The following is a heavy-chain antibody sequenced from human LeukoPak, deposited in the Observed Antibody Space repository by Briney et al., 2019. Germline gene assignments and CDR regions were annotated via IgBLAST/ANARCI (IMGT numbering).Heavy chain of an antibody. V-gene: IGHV3-66*01. CDR3: ARGQGS. Sequence: GGSLRLSCAASGFGVSSNYMSWVRQAPGKGLEWVSVIFISGSTFYADSVKGRFTISRDTSKNTVYLQMSSLRVEDTAVYYCARGQGSWGQGTLVTVSS. J-gene: IGHJ4*02. CDR1: GFGVSSNY. CDR2: IFISGST.